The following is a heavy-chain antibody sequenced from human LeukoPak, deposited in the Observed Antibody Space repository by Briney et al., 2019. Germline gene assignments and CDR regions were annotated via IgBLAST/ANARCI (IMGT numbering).Heavy chain of an antibody. CDR1: GGSISSSSYY. CDR2: IYYIGST. J-gene: IGHJ6*02. CDR3: ARHPGQWLHLDYYYYGMDV. D-gene: IGHD6-19*01. V-gene: IGHV4-39*01. Sequence: SETLSLTCTVSGGSISSSSYYWGWIRPPPGKGLEWIGSIYYIGSTYYNPSLKSRVTISVDTYKNQFSLKLSSVTAADTAVYYCARHPGQWLHLDYYYYGMDVWGQGTTVTVSS.